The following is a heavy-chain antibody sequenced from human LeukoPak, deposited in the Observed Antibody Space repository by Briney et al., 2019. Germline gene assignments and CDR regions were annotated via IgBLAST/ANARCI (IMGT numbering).Heavy chain of an antibody. J-gene: IGHJ4*02. CDR3: AREVVPTAEFDY. D-gene: IGHD2-2*01. CDR2: IFYTGSH. V-gene: IGHV4-61*01. Sequence: SERRSLTCTVSGGSVSTSTYYWSWIRQPPGKGLEWIGYIFYTGSHSYNRSLKSRVTISVDTSKKQFSLKLSSVTAADTAVYYCAREVVPTAEFDYWGEGTRDPLSS. CDR1: GGSVSTSTYY.